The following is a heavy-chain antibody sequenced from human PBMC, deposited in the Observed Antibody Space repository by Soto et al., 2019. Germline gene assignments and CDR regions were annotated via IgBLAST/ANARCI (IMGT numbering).Heavy chain of an antibody. J-gene: IGHJ4*02. D-gene: IGHD2-21*02. CDR2: IYNSGST. CDR3: ASSRVVTTYFDY. CDR1: GGSIRRAGYC. Sequence: QLQLQECGSRLVKPSQTLSLTCAVSGGSIRRAGYCWSWIRQSPGKGLEWIGYIYNSGSTFYNPSLKSRLTISVDRSKNQLSLQLNSVTAADTAVYYCASSRVVTTYFDYWGQGTLVTVSS. V-gene: IGHV4-30-2*06.